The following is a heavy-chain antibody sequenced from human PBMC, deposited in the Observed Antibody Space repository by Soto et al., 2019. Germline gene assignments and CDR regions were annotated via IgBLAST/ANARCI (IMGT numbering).Heavy chain of an antibody. J-gene: IGHJ4*02. CDR1: GGSISSNY. D-gene: IGHD2-8*02. CDR2: INHSGST. CDR3: ARDKITGLFDY. Sequence: PSETLSLTCTVSGGSISSNYWTWIRQPPGTGLEWIGEINHSGSTNYNPSLKSRVTISVDTSKNQFSLKLTSVTAADTAVYYCARDKITGLFDYWGQGTLVTVSS. V-gene: IGHV4-34*01.